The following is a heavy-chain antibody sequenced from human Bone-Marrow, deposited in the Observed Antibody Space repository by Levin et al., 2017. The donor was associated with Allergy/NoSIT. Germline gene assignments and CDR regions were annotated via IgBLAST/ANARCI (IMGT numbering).Heavy chain of an antibody. V-gene: IGHV3-48*02. J-gene: IGHJ4*02. CDR3: ARGSDVPDY. CDR1: GFTFSDYS. D-gene: IGHD3-10*02. Sequence: GESLKISCAASGFTFSDYSMNWVRQAPGKGPEWVSYISSSSSTIYYADSVLGRFTISRDNAKNSLYLQMNSLRDKDTAVYYCARGSDVPDYWGQGTLVTVSS. CDR2: ISSSSSTI.